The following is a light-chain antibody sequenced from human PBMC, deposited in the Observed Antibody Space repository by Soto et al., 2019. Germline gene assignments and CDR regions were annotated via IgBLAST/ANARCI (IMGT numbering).Light chain of an antibody. CDR1: QSVSSSY. CDR3: QQYGSSRLT. J-gene: IGKJ4*01. V-gene: IGKV3-20*01. CDR2: GAS. Sequence: EIVLIQSPGTLSLSPGERATLSCRASQSVSSSYLAWYQQKPGQAPRLLIYGASSRATGIPDRFSGSGSGTDFTLTISRLEPEDFAVYYCQQYGSSRLTFGGGTKVDIK.